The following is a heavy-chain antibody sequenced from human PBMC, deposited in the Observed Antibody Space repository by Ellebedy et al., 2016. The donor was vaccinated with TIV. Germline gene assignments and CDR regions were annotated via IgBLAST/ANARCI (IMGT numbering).Heavy chain of an antibody. CDR2: IYYGGTS. Sequence: SETLSLTXAMSGDSISSGSYFWVWVRQPPGKGLEWIGSIYYGGTSSYDPSLKSRVTISLDTSKNQFSLKLSSVTAADTAVYYCTRDRSGSLYTHYLDYWGQGSLVTVSS. D-gene: IGHD1-26*01. J-gene: IGHJ4*02. CDR3: TRDRSGSLYTHYLDY. CDR1: GDSISSGSYF. V-gene: IGHV4-39*07.